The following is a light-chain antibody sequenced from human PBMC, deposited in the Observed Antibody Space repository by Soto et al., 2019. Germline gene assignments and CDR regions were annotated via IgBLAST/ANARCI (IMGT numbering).Light chain of an antibody. Sequence: EIVLTQSPGTLSLSPGERATLSCRASQSVSSNYLVWYQQKPGQAPRLLIYGASSGATGIPDRFSGSGSGTDFTLTISRLEPEDFAVYYCQQYGSSPLTFGGGTKVEIK. CDR3: QQYGSSPLT. CDR1: QSVSSNY. V-gene: IGKV3-20*01. CDR2: GAS. J-gene: IGKJ4*01.